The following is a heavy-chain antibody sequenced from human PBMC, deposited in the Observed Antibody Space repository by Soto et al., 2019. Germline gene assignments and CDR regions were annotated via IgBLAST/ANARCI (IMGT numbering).Heavy chain of an antibody. J-gene: IGHJ4*02. CDR3: ARDLPHLYYDILTGYYKELGSQNFDY. V-gene: IGHV3-48*01. Sequence: PGGSLRLSCAASGFTFSSYSMNWVRQAPGKGLEWVSYISSSSSTIYYADSVKGRFTISRDNAKNSLYLQMNSLRAEDTAVYYCARDLPHLYYDILTGYYKELGSQNFDYWGQGTLVTV. CDR1: GFTFSSYS. D-gene: IGHD3-9*01. CDR2: ISSSSSTI.